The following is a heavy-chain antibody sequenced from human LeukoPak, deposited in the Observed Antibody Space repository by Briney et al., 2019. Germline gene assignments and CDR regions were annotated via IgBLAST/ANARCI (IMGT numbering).Heavy chain of an antibody. J-gene: IGHJ5*02. CDR3: AKDLRFDP. Sequence: GGSLRLSCAASGFTFSDYYMSWIRQAPGKGLEWLSYISTSGTTIFYADSVKGRFTISRDNSKNTLYLQMNSLRAEDTAVYYCAKDLRFDPWGQGTLVTVSS. CDR1: GFTFSDYY. CDR2: ISTSGTTI. V-gene: IGHV3-11*01.